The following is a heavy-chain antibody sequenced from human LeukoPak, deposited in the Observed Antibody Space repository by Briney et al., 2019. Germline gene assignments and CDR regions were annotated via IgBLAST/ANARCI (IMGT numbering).Heavy chain of an antibody. CDR3: AREITIFGVVTNFFDY. V-gene: IGHV3-11*04. J-gene: IGHJ4*02. CDR1: GFTFSDYY. D-gene: IGHD3-3*01. CDR2: ISSSGSTI. Sequence: PGGSLRLSCAASGFTFSDYYMSWIRQAPGKGLEWVSYISSSGSTIYYADSVKGRFTISRDNAKNSLYLQMNSLRAEDTAVYYCAREITIFGVVTNFFDYWGQGTLVTVSS.